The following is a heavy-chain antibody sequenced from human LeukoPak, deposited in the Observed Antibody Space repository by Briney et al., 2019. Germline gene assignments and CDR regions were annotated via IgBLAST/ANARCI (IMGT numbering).Heavy chain of an antibody. CDR1: GGSISSYY. Sequence: SETLSLTCTVSGGSISSYYWSWIRQPPGKGLEWIGYIYYSGSTNYNPSLKSRVTISVDTSKNQFSLKLSSVTAADTAVYYCARDLGTIAAAGTGYYGMDVWGQGTTVTVSS. CDR2: IYYSGST. D-gene: IGHD6-13*01. CDR3: ARDLGTIAAAGTGYYGMDV. J-gene: IGHJ6*02. V-gene: IGHV4-59*12.